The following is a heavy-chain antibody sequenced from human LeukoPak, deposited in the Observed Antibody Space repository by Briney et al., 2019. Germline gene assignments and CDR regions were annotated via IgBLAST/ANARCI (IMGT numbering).Heavy chain of an antibody. Sequence: EGSLRLSCAASGFTFSSYAMHWVRQAPGKGLEWVAVISYDGSNKYYADSVKGRFTISRDNSKNTLYLQMNSLRAEDTAVYYCARERRYSSSWYSYSSGWYLDYWGQGTLVTVSS. CDR3: ARERRYSSSWYSYSSGWYLDY. V-gene: IGHV3-30*04. CDR2: ISYDGSNK. D-gene: IGHD6-13*01. J-gene: IGHJ4*02. CDR1: GFTFSSYA.